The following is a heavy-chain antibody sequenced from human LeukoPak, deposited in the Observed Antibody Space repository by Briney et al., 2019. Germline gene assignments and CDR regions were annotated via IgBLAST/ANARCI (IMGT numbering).Heavy chain of an antibody. D-gene: IGHD6-13*01. CDR1: GYTFTGYY. Sequence: VASVKVSCKASGYTFTGYYMHWVRQAPGQGLEWMGWINPNSGGTNYAQKFQGRVTMTRDTSISTAYMELSSLRSEDTAVYYCARDTRMQQLVFWGQGTLVTVSS. CDR3: ARDTRMQQLVF. V-gene: IGHV1-2*02. CDR2: INPNSGGT. J-gene: IGHJ4*02.